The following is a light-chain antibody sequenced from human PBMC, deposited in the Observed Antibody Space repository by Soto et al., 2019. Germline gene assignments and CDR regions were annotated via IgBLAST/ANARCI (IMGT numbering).Light chain of an antibody. CDR3: QQYGKSPLT. CDR2: GAS. CDR1: QSGSGTY. J-gene: IGKJ4*01. Sequence: GTLSLSPGERATLSCRASQSGSGTYLAWYQQKPGQAPRLLISGASRRATGIPDRFSGSGSGTDFTLTISSLEPEDFAVYYCQQYGKSPLTFGGGTKVDIK. V-gene: IGKV3-20*01.